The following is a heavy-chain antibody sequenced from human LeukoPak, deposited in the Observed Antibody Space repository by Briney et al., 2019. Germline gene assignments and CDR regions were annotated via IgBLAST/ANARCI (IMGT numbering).Heavy chain of an antibody. D-gene: IGHD3-22*01. CDR3: ARDRDPGYNDSSGYRRVNAFDI. CDR1: GFTFSSYC. Sequence: GGSLRLSCAASGFTFSSYCMSWVRQAPGKGLEWVSYISTSGSTKYYADSVKGRFTISRDNAKNSLYLQMNSLRAEDTAVYYCARDRDPGYNDSSGYRRVNAFDIWGQGTMVTVSS. V-gene: IGHV3-48*04. CDR2: ISTSGSTK. J-gene: IGHJ3*02.